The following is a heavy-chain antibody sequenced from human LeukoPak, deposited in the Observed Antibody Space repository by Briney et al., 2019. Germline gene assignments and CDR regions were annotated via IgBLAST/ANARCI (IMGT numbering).Heavy chain of an antibody. Sequence: SETLSLTCTVSGGPISSSSYYWGWIRQPPGKGLEWIGSIYYSGSTYYNPSLKSRVTISVDTSKNQFSLKLSSVTAADTAVYYCARQGGLRLFDYWGQGTLVTVSS. CDR1: GGPISSSSYY. D-gene: IGHD5-12*01. J-gene: IGHJ4*02. V-gene: IGHV4-39*01. CDR2: IYYSGST. CDR3: ARQGGLRLFDY.